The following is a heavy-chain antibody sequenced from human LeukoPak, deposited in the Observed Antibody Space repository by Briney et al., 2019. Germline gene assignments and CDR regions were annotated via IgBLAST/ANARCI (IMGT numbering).Heavy chain of an antibody. CDR1: GGSISSGGYS. Sequence: SETLSLTCAVSGGSISSGGYSWSWIRQPPGKGLEWIGYIYHSGSTYYNPSLKSRVTISVDRSKNQFSLKLSSVTAADTAVYYCARGSLLWFGELFPRFDPWGQGTLVTVSS. J-gene: IGHJ5*02. CDR2: IYHSGST. CDR3: ARGSLLWFGELFPRFDP. V-gene: IGHV4-30-2*01. D-gene: IGHD3-10*01.